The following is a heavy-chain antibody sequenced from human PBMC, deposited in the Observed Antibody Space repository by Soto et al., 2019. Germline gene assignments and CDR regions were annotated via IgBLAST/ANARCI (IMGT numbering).Heavy chain of an antibody. CDR2: ISGSGGST. V-gene: IGHV3-23*01. CDR3: AKEEDYDILTGSRSPFDY. J-gene: IGHJ4*02. Sequence: GGSLRLSCAASGFTFSSYAMSWVRQAPGKGLEWVSAISGSGGSTYYADSVKGRFTISRDNSKNTLYLQMNSLRAEDTAVYYCAKEEDYDILTGSRSPFDYGGQGTLVTVSS. CDR1: GFTFSSYA. D-gene: IGHD3-9*01.